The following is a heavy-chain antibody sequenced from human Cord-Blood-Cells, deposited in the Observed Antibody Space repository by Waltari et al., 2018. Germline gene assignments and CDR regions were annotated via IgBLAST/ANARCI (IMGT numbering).Heavy chain of an antibody. J-gene: IGHJ2*01. CDR2: INHSGST. V-gene: IGHV4-34*01. CDR1: GGSSSGYY. D-gene: IGHD2-15*01. Sequence: QVQLQQWGAGLLQPSETLPLTCAVYGGSSSGYYWSWTRQPPGKGLEWIGEINHSGSTNYNPSLKSRVTISVDTSKNQFSLKMSSVTAADTAVYYCARLVVVVASFDLWGRGTLVTVSS. CDR3: ARLVVVVASFDL.